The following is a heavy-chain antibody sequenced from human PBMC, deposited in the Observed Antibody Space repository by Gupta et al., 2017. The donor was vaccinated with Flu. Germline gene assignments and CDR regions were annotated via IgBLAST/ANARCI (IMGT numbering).Heavy chain of an antibody. D-gene: IGHD3-10*01. V-gene: IGHV1-2*02. Sequence: QVQLVQSGAEVKKPGASVKVSCTASGYTLTGYYMQWVRQAHGQGLEWMGWINPNSGGTNYAQKFQGRVTMTRDTSISTAYMELSRLRSDDTAVYYCAREGRFGETDPPNWFDPWGQGTLVTVSS. CDR1: GYTLTGYY. J-gene: IGHJ5*02. CDR2: INPNSGGT. CDR3: AREGRFGETDPPNWFDP.